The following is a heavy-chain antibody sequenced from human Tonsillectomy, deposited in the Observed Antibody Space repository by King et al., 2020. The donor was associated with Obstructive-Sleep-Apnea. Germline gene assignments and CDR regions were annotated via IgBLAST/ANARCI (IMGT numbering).Heavy chain of an antibody. J-gene: IGHJ4*02. D-gene: IGHD2-21*01. CDR3: PHSYSSFDY. CDR2: IYWDDDK. Sequence: ITLKESGPTLVKPTQTLTLTCTFSGFSLTTSGEGVGWIRQPPGRALEWLALIYWDDDKRSSPSLKSRLTSTKDTSKNQVVLTMTNMDPVDTATYYCPHSYSSFDYWGQGTLVTVSS. V-gene: IGHV2-5*02. CDR1: GFSLTTSGEG.